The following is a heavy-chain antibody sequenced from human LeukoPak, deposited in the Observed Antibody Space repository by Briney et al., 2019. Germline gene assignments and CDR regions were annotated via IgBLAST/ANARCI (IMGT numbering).Heavy chain of an antibody. V-gene: IGHV4-59*01. CDR3: ARAVGGDGSGSL. CDR2: IYYRVTS. Sequence: KPSETLSLTCTVSGDSISTYYWSWIRQPPGKGLEWIGYIYYRVTSDYNPSLKSRVTMSVGMSTRQISLKLSSVTAADTAVYYCARAVGGDGSGSLWGPGTLVTVSS. CDR1: GDSISTYY. J-gene: IGHJ4*02. D-gene: IGHD3-10*01.